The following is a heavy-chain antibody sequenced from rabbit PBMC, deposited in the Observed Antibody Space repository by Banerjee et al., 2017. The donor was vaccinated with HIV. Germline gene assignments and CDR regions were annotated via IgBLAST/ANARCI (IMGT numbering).Heavy chain of an antibody. CDR3: ARDLAGVIGWNFGL. CDR1: GFSFSSSSW. J-gene: IGHJ4*01. D-gene: IGHD4-1*01. Sequence: QEQLVESGGGLVQPEGSLTLTCTASGFSFSSSSWICWVRQAPGKGLEWIGCCYVAGSGNTVYTSWAKGRFTISKTSSTTVTLQMTSLTAADTATYFCARDLAGVIGWNFGLWGPGTLVTVS. V-gene: IGHV1S45*01. CDR2: CYVAGSGNT.